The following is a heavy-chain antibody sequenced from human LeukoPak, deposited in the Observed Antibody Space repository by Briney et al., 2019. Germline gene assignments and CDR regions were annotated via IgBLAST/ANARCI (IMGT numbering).Heavy chain of an antibody. CDR3: AKAPSNWGKYYFDY. V-gene: IGHV3-23*01. J-gene: IGHJ4*02. D-gene: IGHD7-27*01. Sequence: PGGSLRLSCAASGLTFGSYAMTWVRQAPGKGLEWVSGISGSGSSTYYADSVKGRFTISRDDSKNTLFLQMNSLRAEDTAIYYCAKAPSNWGKYYFDYWGQGTLVTVSS. CDR2: ISGSGSST. CDR1: GLTFGSYA.